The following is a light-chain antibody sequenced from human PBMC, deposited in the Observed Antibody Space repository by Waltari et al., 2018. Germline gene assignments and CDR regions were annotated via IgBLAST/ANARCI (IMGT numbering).Light chain of an antibody. V-gene: IGKV3-15*01. J-gene: IGKJ1*01. Sequence: IIMTPSQATPSPPPGESATLCCSARQDVNSNIAWYHQKPGQPPPLLISGALIRATGVPARFSGSGSGTQVTLTINSLQSEDSAVYFCRQHNDWRPWTFGQGTKVELK. CDR2: GAL. CDR3: RQHNDWRPWT. CDR1: QDVNSN.